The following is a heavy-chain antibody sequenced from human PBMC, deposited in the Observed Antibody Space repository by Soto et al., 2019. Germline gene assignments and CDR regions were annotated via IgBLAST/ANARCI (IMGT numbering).Heavy chain of an antibody. CDR2: IYYSGST. V-gene: IGHV4-61*01. CDR1: GGSVSSGSYY. J-gene: IGHJ5*02. D-gene: IGHD3-22*01. CDR3: ARGSSYYYDSSGYYNLLYNWFDP. Sequence: SQTLSLTCTVSGGSVSSGSYYWSWIRQPPGKGLEWIGYIYYSGSTNYNPSLKSRVTISVDTSKNQFSLKLSSVTAADTAVYYCARGSSYYYDSSGYYNLLYNWFDPWGQGTLVTVSS.